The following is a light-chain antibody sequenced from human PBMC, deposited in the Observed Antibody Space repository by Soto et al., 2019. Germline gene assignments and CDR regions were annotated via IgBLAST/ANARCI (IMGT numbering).Light chain of an antibody. CDR3: QQSHTWPLT. CDR2: SAS. V-gene: IGKV3-15*01. J-gene: IGKJ2*01. CDR1: QSISSE. Sequence: EIVMTQSPATLSVSPGERATLSCRASQSISSELAWYQQKPGQPPRLLIYSASTRATGVPARFTGSGSGSEFTLTISGLQSEDFAVYYCQQSHTWPLTFGQGTRLEI.